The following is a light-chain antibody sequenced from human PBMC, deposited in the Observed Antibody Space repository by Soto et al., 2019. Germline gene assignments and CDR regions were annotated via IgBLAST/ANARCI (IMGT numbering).Light chain of an antibody. CDR2: DVS. CDR3: CSYAGSPYVV. CDR1: SSDVGGYNY. Sequence: QSALTQPRSVSGYPGQSVTISCTGTSSDVGGYNYVSWYQQHPGKAPKLMIYDVSKRPSGVPDRFSGSKSGNTASLTISGLQAEDEADYYCCSYAGSPYVVFGGGTKLTVL. V-gene: IGLV2-11*01. J-gene: IGLJ2*01.